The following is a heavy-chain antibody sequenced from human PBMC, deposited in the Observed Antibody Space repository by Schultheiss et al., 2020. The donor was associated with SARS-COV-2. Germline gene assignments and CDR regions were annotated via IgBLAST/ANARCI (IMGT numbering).Heavy chain of an antibody. Sequence: ASVKVSCKASGGTFSSYAISWVRQAPGQGLEWMGWMNPNSGNTGYAQKFQGRVTMTRNTSISTAYMELSSLRSEDTAVYYCARERGSYPRSGMDVWGQGTTVTVSS. CDR2: MNPNSGNT. V-gene: IGHV1-8*02. CDR3: ARERGSYPRSGMDV. D-gene: IGHD1-26*01. CDR1: GGTFSSYA. J-gene: IGHJ6*02.